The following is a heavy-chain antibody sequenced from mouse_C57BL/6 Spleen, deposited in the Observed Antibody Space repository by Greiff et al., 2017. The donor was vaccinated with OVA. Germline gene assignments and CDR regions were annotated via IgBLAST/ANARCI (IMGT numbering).Heavy chain of an antibody. V-gene: IGHV5-4*01. CDR2: ISDGGSYT. CDR3: ARVLITPGYFDY. D-gene: IGHD1-1*01. CDR1: GFTFSSYA. Sequence: EVQLVESGGGLVKPGGPLKLSCAASGFTFSSYAMSWVRQTPEKRLEWVATISDGGSYTYYPDNVKGRFTISRDNAKNNLYLQMSHLKSEDTAMYYCARVLITPGYFDYWGQGTTLTVSS. J-gene: IGHJ2*01.